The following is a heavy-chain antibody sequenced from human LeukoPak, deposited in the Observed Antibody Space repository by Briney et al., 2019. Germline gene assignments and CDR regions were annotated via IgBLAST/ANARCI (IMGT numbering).Heavy chain of an antibody. CDR3: ARPRYSDSSGDYFVI. CDR1: AYTFTVSY. D-gene: IGHD3-22*01. J-gene: IGHJ3*02. CDR2: INPNSGGT. V-gene: IGHV1-2*02. Sequence: GASVTLSCSGSAYTFTVSYIDWMRQAPGQGLEWMGWINPNSGGTSYAQKFQGRVTMTRDTSISRTHMELRRLKSDDTAVYYSARPRYSDSSGDYFVIWGQGTMVTVSS.